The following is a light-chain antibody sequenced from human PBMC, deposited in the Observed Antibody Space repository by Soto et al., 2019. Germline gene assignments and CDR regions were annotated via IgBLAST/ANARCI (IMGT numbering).Light chain of an antibody. Sequence: DIQMTQSPSSLSASVGDRVIITCRASQSINRYLNWYQQKPGKAPKLLIYAASNLQSGVPSRFSGSGFGTDFTLTISSLQPEDFATYYCQQSYNTPPFTFGPGTKVDIK. J-gene: IGKJ3*01. CDR2: AAS. V-gene: IGKV1-39*01. CDR3: QQSYNTPPFT. CDR1: QSINRY.